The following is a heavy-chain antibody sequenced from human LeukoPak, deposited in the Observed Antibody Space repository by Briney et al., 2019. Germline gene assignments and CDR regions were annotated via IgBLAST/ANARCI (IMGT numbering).Heavy chain of an antibody. CDR1: GYTFTSYY. D-gene: IGHD3-3*01. CDR3: ARDGIHQTYDFDSYNWFDP. Sequence: ASVKVSCKASGYTFTSYYMHWVRQAPGQGLEWMGIINPSGGSTSYAQKFQGRVTMTRDTSTSTVYMELSSLRSEDTAVYYCARDGIHQTYDFDSYNWFDPWGQGTLVTVSS. J-gene: IGHJ5*02. CDR2: INPSGGST. V-gene: IGHV1-46*01.